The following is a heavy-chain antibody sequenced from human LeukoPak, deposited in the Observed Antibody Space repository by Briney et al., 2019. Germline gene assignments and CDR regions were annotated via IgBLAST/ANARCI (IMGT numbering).Heavy chain of an antibody. Sequence: GGSLSLSCAASGFSVSLNYMNWVRQAPGKGLEWVSILYSGSDTYYADSVKGRFTISRDSSKNMLFLHMNSLRAEDTAVYYCARVGDHFHWYLDLWGRGTLVTVSS. CDR3: ARVGDHFHWYLDL. CDR2: LYSGSDT. CDR1: GFSVSLNY. J-gene: IGHJ2*01. V-gene: IGHV3-53*01. D-gene: IGHD3-3*02.